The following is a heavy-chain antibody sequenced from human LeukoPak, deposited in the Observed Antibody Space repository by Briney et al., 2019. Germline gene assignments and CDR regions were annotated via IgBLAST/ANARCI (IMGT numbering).Heavy chain of an antibody. D-gene: IGHD3-10*01. J-gene: IGHJ4*03. Sequence: PGGSLRLSCAASGFTFSSYGMHWVRQAPGKGLEWVAVISYDGSNKYYADSVKGRFTISRDNSKNTLYLQMNSLRAEDTAVYYCAKDSHYGSGSHHYYFDYWGKGTTVTVSS. V-gene: IGHV3-30*18. CDR2: ISYDGSNK. CDR3: AKDSHYGSGSHHYYFDY. CDR1: GFTFSSYG.